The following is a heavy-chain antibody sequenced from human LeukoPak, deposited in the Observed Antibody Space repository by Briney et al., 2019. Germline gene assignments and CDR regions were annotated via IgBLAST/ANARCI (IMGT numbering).Heavy chain of an antibody. Sequence: GGSLRLSCAASGFTFSTYAMSWVRQAPGKGLEWVSTISRSGTSTDYADSVKGRFTISRDNSENTLYLQMNSLRAEDTALYYCAKDIHGDYGGVGYWGQGTLVTVSS. CDR2: ISRSGTST. V-gene: IGHV3-23*01. CDR1: GFTFSTYA. J-gene: IGHJ4*02. CDR3: AKDIHGDYGGVGY. D-gene: IGHD4-17*01.